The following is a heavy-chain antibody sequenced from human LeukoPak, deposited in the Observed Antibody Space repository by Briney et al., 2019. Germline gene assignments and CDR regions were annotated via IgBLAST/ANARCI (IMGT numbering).Heavy chain of an antibody. Sequence: ASVKVSCKASGYTFISHVMTWVRQAPGQGLEWMGWINTNTGNPTYAQGFTGRFVFSLDTSVSTAYLQISSLKAEDTAVYYCARAHSYSTSSLPGYWGQGTLVTVSS. CDR3: ARAHSYSTSSLPGY. J-gene: IGHJ4*02. CDR2: INTNTGNP. D-gene: IGHD6-6*01. V-gene: IGHV7-4-1*02. CDR1: GYTFISHV.